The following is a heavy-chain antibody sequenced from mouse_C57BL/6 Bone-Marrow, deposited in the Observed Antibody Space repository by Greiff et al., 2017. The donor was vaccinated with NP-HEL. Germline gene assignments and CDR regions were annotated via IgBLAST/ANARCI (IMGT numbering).Heavy chain of an antibody. V-gene: IGHV1-61*01. CDR1: GYTFTSYW. D-gene: IGHD4-1*01. CDR2: IYPSDSET. Sequence: QVQLQQPGAELVRPGSSVKLSCKASGYTFTSYWMDWVKQRPGQGLEWIGNIYPSDSETHYNQKFKDKATLTVDKSSSTAYMQLSSLTSEDSAVYYCATLTGAWFAYWGQGTLVTVSA. CDR3: ATLTGAWFAY. J-gene: IGHJ3*01.